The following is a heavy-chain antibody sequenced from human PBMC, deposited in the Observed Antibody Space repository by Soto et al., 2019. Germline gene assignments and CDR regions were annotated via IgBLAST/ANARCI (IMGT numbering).Heavy chain of an antibody. Sequence: GGSLRLSCAASGFTFVNFGLRWVRQAPGKGLEWISTISANGLNKYYADSVKGRFTVSRDNSKSMMYLQMDSLRAEDTALYYCAKEMLASISRPFDYWGQGTPVTVSS. J-gene: IGHJ4*02. CDR1: GFTFVNFG. D-gene: IGHD5-12*01. V-gene: IGHV3-23*01. CDR3: AKEMLASISRPFDY. CDR2: ISANGLNK.